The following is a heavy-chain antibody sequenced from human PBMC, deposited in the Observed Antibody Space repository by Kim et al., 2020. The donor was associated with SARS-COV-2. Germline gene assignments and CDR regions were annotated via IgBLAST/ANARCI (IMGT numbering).Heavy chain of an antibody. D-gene: IGHD6-19*01. Sequence: YADSVKGRFTISRDNSKNTLYLQMNSLRAEDTAVYYCARDGTLSSGPPRYWGQGTLVTVSS. CDR3: ARDGTLSSGPPRY. V-gene: IGHV3-30*01. J-gene: IGHJ4*02.